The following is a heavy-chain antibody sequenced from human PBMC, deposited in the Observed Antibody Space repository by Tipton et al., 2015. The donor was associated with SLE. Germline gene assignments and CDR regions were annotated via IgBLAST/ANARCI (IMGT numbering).Heavy chain of an antibody. J-gene: IGHJ4*02. V-gene: IGHV4-59*01. CDR2: IYYSGST. CDR1: GGSISSYY. CDR3: ARGGVVGATLPFGY. D-gene: IGHD1-26*01. Sequence: TLSLTCTVSGGSISSYYWSWIRQPPGKGLEWIGYIYYSGSTNYNPSPKSRVTISVDTSKNQFSLKLSSVTAADTAVYYCARGGVVGATLPFGYWGQGTLVTVSS.